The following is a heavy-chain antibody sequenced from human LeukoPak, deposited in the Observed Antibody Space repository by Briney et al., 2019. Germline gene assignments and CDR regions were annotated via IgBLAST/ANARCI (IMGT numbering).Heavy chain of an antibody. CDR2: IYYSGST. CDR3: ARLFVAEYFQH. J-gene: IGHJ1*01. V-gene: IGHV4-39*01. D-gene: IGHD3-3*01. Sequence: PETLSLTCTVSGGSISSSSYYWGWIRQPPGKGLEWIGSIYYSGSTYYNPSLKSRVTISVDTSKNQFSLKLSSVTAADTAVYYCARLFVAEYFQHWGQGTLVTVSS. CDR1: GGSISSSSYY.